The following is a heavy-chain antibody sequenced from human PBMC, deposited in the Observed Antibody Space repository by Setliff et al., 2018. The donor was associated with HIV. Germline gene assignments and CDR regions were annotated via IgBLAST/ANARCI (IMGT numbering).Heavy chain of an antibody. V-gene: IGHV1-18*01. Sequence: GASVKVSCKASGYGFSTYAIIWVRQAPGRGLEWMGWISAYDGNTNYAQNLQGRVTMTTDTSTSTAYLELRSLRFDDTAVYYCARGSLYYFDFWGQGTLVTFSS. CDR2: ISAYDGNT. CDR3: ARGSLYYFDF. J-gene: IGHJ4*02. CDR1: GYGFSTYA.